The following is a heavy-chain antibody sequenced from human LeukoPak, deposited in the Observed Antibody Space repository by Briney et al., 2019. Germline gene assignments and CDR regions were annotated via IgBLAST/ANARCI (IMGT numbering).Heavy chain of an antibody. CDR1: GFTFTNYW. D-gene: IGHD3-22*01. J-gene: IGHJ4*02. V-gene: IGHV3-74*01. Sequence: GGSLRLSCAASGFTFTNYWMHWVRHTQGKGLVWVSRLNRDGSTAIYAESVKGRFTTSRDNARNTVYLQMNSLRAEDTAVYYCAREQYFDNSFDYWGQGTLVTVSS. CDR2: LNRDGSTA. CDR3: AREQYFDNSFDY.